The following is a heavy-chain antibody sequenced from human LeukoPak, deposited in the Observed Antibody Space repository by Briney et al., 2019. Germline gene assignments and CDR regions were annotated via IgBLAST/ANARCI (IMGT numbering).Heavy chain of an antibody. J-gene: IGHJ4*02. D-gene: IGHD6-13*01. CDR2: IYYSGSN. CDR3: ARLTTGYSSSWYFDY. V-gene: IGHV4-59*08. Sequence: PSETLSLTCTVSGGSISSYYWSWIRQPPGKGLEWIGYIYYSGSNNYSPALKSRVTISVTTSTNQFSLKLSSVTAADTAVYSCARLTTGYSSSWYFDYWGQGTLVTVSS. CDR1: GGSISSYY.